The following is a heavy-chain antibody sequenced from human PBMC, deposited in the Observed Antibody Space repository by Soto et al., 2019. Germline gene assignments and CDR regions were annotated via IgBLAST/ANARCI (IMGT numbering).Heavy chain of an antibody. CDR2: TIPVFNTA. CDR1: GGTLSDHG. J-gene: IGHJ3*02. CDR3: ARGVYGSGNYYTGPSAFDI. Sequence: QVQLEQSGAEVKKPGSSVKVSCKASGGTLSDHGVAWLRQAPGQGLEWMGETIPVFNTAKYAQKFQGRVTVTADKFTNIAYMELSSLRSEDTAFYFCARGVYGSGNYYTGPSAFDIWGQGTMVIVSS. D-gene: IGHD3-10*01. V-gene: IGHV1-69*06.